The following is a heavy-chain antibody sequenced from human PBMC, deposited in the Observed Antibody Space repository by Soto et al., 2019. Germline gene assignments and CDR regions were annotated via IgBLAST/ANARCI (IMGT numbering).Heavy chain of an antibody. CDR2: IYYRWST. CDR3: SRHTPAISISDH. D-gene: IGHD2-15*01. V-gene: IGHV4-39*01. CDR1: GGSISSSSYY. J-gene: IGHJ4*02. Sequence: PSDTLSLTCTVAGGSISSSSYYWGWIRQPPGKGLEWCGSIYYRWSTYSSPSFYGVVTISVDTSTNRCSRKLSSVSASYTAVYYCSRHTPAISISDHWGQGTLVT.